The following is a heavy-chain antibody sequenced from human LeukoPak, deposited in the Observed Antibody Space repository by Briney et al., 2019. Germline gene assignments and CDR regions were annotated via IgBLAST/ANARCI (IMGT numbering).Heavy chain of an antibody. CDR2: ISGSGGST. V-gene: IGHV3-23*01. CDR3: ATTRYIVVVTAIPNWFDP. CDR1: GFTFSSYA. J-gene: IGHJ5*02. Sequence: GGSLRLSCAAYGFTFSSYAMSWVRQAPGKGLEWVSAISGSGGSTYYADSVKGRFTISRDNSKNTLYLQMNSLRAEDTAVYYCATTRYIVVVTAIPNWFDPWGQGTLVTVSS. D-gene: IGHD2-21*02.